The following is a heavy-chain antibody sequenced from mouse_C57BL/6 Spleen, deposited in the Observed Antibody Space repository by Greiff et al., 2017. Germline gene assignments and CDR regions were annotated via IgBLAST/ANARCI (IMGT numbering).Heavy chain of an antibody. J-gene: IGHJ1*03. V-gene: IGHV1-61*01. Sequence: QVQLQQPGAELVRPGSSVKLSCKASGYTFTSYWMDWVKQRPGQGLEWIGNIYPSDSETHYNQKFKDKATLTVDKSSSTAYMQLSSLTSEASAVYYCAKDGDYDGYFDVWGTGTTVTVSS. D-gene: IGHD2-4*01. CDR2: IYPSDSET. CDR1: GYTFTSYW. CDR3: AKDGDYDGYFDV.